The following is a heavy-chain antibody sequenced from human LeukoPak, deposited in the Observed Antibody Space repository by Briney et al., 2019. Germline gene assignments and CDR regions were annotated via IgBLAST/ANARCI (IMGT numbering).Heavy chain of an antibody. CDR1: GFTFSSYG. V-gene: IGHV3-30*02. CDR3: ASTKDCSGGNCYSDRGFDY. J-gene: IGHJ4*02. CDR2: IRYDGGNK. D-gene: IGHD2-15*01. Sequence: GGSLRLSCAASGFTFSSYGMHWVRQAPGKGLEWVAFIRYDGGNKYYADSVKGRFTISRDNSKNTLYLQMNSLRAEDTAVYYCASTKDCSGGNCYSDRGFDYWGQGTLVTVSS.